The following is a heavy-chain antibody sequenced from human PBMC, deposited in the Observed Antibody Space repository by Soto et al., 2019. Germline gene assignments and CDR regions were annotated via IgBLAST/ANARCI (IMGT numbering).Heavy chain of an antibody. V-gene: IGHV3-23*01. CDR1: WFTFSNYG. D-gene: IGHD6-19*01. CDR3: AKIDKFNPQSSGWANRFDY. J-gene: IGHJ4*02. CDR2: MSRDGGVT. Sequence: EVQLLESGGGLVQPGGSLGPPCCASWFTFSNYGMTWVRQAPGKGLEWVSGMSRDGGVTDYKDSVKGRFTISRDISKNTLYLQMNSLRAEDTAVYYCAKIDKFNPQSSGWANRFDYWGQGTLVTVSS.